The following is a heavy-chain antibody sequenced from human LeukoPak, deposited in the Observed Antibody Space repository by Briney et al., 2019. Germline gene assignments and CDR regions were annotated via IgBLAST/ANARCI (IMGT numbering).Heavy chain of an antibody. D-gene: IGHD3-9*01. CDR1: GGSISTHY. J-gene: IGHJ4*02. CDR3: ARYDILTGCYYY. V-gene: IGHV4-4*07. CDR2: IYTSGST. Sequence: PSETLSLTCTVSGGSISTHYCNWVRQPAGKGLEWIGRIYTSGSTNYNPSLKSRVTMSVDTSKNQFSLKLSSVTAADTAVYYCARYDILTGCYYYWGQGTLVTVSS.